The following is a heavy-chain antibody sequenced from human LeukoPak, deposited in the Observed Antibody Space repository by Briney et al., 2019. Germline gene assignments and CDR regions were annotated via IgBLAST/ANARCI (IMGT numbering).Heavy chain of an antibody. CDR1: GGSFSGYY. Sequence: SETLSLTCAVYGGSFSGYYWSWIRQPPGKGLEWIGEINHSGSTNYNPSLKSRVTISVDTSKNQFSLKLSSVTAADTAVYYCARGGMITFGGVIVIGAPYYFDYWGQGTLVTVSS. V-gene: IGHV4-34*01. CDR3: ARGGMITFGGVIVIGAPYYFDY. CDR2: INHSGST. J-gene: IGHJ4*02. D-gene: IGHD3-16*02.